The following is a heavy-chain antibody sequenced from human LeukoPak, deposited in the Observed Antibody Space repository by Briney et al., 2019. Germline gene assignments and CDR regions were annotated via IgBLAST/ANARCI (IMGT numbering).Heavy chain of an antibody. D-gene: IGHD3-10*01. Sequence: ASVKVSCRASGYTFTAYFMHRVRQAPGQGLEWMGWINPNSGGTDYAQKFQGRVTVTRDTSLSTAYMELSRLGSDDTAVYYCARNYLSGRNQIDYWGQGTLVTVSS. CDR2: INPNSGGT. J-gene: IGHJ4*02. V-gene: IGHV1-2*02. CDR1: GYTFTAYF. CDR3: ARNYLSGRNQIDY.